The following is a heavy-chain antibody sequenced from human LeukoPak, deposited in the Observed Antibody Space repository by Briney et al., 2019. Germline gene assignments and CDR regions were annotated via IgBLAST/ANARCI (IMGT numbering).Heavy chain of an antibody. CDR3: ARAPEFSSGWLLDC. CDR1: GGSISSYY. Sequence: TSETLSLTCTVSGGSISSYYWSWIRQPPGKGLEWIGYIYYSGSTNYNPSLKSRVTMSVDTSKNQFSLKVSSVSAADTGVYYCARAPEFSSGWLLDCWGQGSLVTVSS. CDR2: IYYSGST. D-gene: IGHD6-19*01. J-gene: IGHJ4*02. V-gene: IGHV4-59*12.